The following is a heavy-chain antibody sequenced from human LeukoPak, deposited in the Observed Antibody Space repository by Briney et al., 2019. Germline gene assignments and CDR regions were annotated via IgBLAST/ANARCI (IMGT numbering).Heavy chain of an antibody. CDR2: INWNGGST. D-gene: IGHD3-10*02. CDR3: AELGITMIGGV. CDR1: GFTFDDYG. V-gene: IGHV3-20*04. Sequence: GSLRLSCAASGFTFDDYGMSWDRQAPGKGLEWVSGINWNGGSTGYADSVKGRFTISRDNAKNSLYLQMNSLRAEDTAVYYCAELGITMIGGVWGKGTTVTISS. J-gene: IGHJ6*04.